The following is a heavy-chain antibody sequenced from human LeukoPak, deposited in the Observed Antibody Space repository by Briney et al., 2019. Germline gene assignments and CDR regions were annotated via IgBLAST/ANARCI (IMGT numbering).Heavy chain of an antibody. J-gene: IGHJ4*02. CDR1: GFTVSSNY. Sequence: PGGPLRLSCAASGFTVSSNYMSWVRQAPGKGLEWVSVIYSGGSTYYADSVKGRFTISRDNSKNTLYLQMNSLRAEDTAVYYCAKVALYDSSGYTDNWGQGTLVTVSS. CDR3: AKVALYDSSGYTDN. D-gene: IGHD3-22*01. V-gene: IGHV3-53*01. CDR2: IYSGGST.